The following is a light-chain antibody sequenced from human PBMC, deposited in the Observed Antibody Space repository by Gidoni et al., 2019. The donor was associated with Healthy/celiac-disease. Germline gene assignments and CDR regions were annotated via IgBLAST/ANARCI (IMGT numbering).Light chain of an antibody. J-gene: IGLJ2*01. Sequence: SYVLTQPPSVSVPPGKTARITCGGRNIGSNSVHWYQQKPGQAPVLVVYDDSDRPSGIPERFSGSNSGNTATLTISRVEAGDEADYYCQVWDSSSDHVVFGGGTKLTVL. CDR2: DDS. CDR3: QVWDSSSDHVV. CDR1: NIGSNS. V-gene: IGLV3-21*03.